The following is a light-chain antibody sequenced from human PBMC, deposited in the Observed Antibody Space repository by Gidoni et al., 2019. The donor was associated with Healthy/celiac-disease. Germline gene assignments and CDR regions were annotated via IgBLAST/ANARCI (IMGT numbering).Light chain of an antibody. CDR3: QQFNSYPPT. CDR2: DAS. CDR1: QGISSA. J-gene: IGKJ4*01. Sequence: AIQLTQSPSSLSASVGDRVTIPCRASQGISSALAWYQQKPGKAPKLLIYDASSLESVVPSRFSGSGSGTDFTLTISSLQPEDFATYYCQQFNSYPPTFGGGTKVEIK. V-gene: IGKV1-13*02.